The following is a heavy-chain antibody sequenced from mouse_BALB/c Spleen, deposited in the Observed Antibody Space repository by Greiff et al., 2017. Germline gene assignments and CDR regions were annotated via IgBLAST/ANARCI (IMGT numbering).Heavy chain of an antibody. D-gene: IGHD2-14*01. J-gene: IGHJ4*01. CDR2: ISSGSSTI. CDR1: GFTFSSFG. CDR3: ARNYYRYDAMDY. V-gene: IGHV5-17*02. Sequence: EVKLMESGGGLVQPGGSRKLSCAASGFTFSSFGMHWVRQAPEKGLEWVAYISSGSSTIYYADTVKGRFTISRDNPKNTLFLQMTSLRSEDTAMYYCARNYYRYDAMDYWGQGTSVTVSS.